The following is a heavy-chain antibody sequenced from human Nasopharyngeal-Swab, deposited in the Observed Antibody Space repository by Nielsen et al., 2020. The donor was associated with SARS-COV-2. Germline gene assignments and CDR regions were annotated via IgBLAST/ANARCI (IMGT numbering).Heavy chain of an antibody. CDR2: ISSSSKTT. J-gene: IGHJ4*02. Sequence: GESLKISCAASEFTFNTYDMNWVRQAPGKGLEWLSYISSSSKTTYYADSVKGRFTISRDNAKNSLYLQMNTLRDEDTAVYYCARLRYYSSDYWAREPWSPSPQ. CDR3: ARLRYYSSDY. V-gene: IGHV3-48*02. D-gene: IGHD1-26*01. CDR1: EFTFNTYD.